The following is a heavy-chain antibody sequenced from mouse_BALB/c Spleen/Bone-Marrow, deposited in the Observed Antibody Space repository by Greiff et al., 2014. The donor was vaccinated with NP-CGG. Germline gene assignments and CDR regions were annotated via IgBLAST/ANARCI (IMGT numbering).Heavy chain of an antibody. CDR2: INSGGVNT. CDR3: ARRGNWDGRAAMDY. D-gene: IGHD4-1*01. CDR1: GFTFSSNG. J-gene: IGHJ4*01. V-gene: IGHV5-6*01. Sequence: EVQLVESGGDLVKPGGSLKLSCAASGFTFSSNGMSWVRQTPDKRLEWVATINSGGVNTYYIDSVKGRFTISRDNAKNTLYLQMSSLKSEDTAMYHCARRGNWDGRAAMDYWGQGTSVTVSS.